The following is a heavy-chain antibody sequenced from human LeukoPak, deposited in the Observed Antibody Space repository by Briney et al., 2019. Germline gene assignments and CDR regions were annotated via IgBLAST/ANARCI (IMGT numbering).Heavy chain of an antibody. D-gene: IGHD3-10*01. CDR1: GYIFTNYW. CDR3: ARQSRDGSKTRGYFFDY. CDR2: IYPADSDT. V-gene: IGHV5-51*01. J-gene: IGHJ4*02. Sequence: GESLKISCQVSGYIFTNYWIGWVRQMPGKGLESMGIIYPADSDTTYSPSFQGQVTISADKSINTVYLQWSSLKASDTTMYYCARQSRDGSKTRGYFFDYWGQGTLVTVSS.